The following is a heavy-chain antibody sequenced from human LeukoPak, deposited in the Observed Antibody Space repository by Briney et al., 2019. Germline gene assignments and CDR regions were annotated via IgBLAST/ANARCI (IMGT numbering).Heavy chain of an antibody. V-gene: IGHV5-51*01. Sequence: GESLKISCKGSGYSFTNYWIAWVRPMPGKGLEWMGIIYPGDSDTRYSPSFQGQVTISADKSISTAYLQWSSLKASDTAMYYCARHRIVATIGAFDIWGQGTMVTVSS. J-gene: IGHJ3*02. CDR2: IYPGDSDT. CDR3: ARHRIVATIGAFDI. CDR1: GYSFTNYW. D-gene: IGHD5-12*01.